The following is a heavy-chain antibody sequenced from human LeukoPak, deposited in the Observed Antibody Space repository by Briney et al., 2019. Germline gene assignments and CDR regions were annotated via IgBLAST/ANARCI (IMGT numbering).Heavy chain of an antibody. J-gene: IGHJ4*02. CDR3: ARTPLGRWELLGDY. D-gene: IGHD1-26*01. V-gene: IGHV1-2*04. CDR2: INPNSGGT. Sequence: AASVKASCKASGYTFTDYYIHWVRQAPGQGLEWMGWINPNSGGTNYAQKFQGWVTMTRDTSISTAYMELSRLRSDDTAVYFCARTPLGRWELLGDYWGQGTLVTVSS. CDR1: GYTFTDYY.